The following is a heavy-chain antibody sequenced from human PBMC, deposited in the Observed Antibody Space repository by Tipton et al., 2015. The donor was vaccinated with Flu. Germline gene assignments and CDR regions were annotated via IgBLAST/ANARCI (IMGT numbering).Heavy chain of an antibody. CDR3: ARALNSGREYTFDI. V-gene: IGHV4-61*09. CDR1: GGSISSGSYY. J-gene: IGHJ3*02. CDR2: IYYSGST. Sequence: TLSLTCTVSGGSISSGSYYWSWIRQPAGKGLEWIGYIYYSGSTNYNPSLKSRVTISVDTSKNQFSLKLSSVTAADTAVYYCARALNSGREYTFDIWGRGTVVTVSS. D-gene: IGHD1-26*01.